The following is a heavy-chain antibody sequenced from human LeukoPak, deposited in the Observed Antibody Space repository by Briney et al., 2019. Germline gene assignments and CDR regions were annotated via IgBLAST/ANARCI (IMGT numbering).Heavy chain of an antibody. CDR2: ISKNGGNT. D-gene: IGHD1-26*01. CDR3: ARVGEGRYYQYYYMDV. J-gene: IGHJ6*03. CDR1: GFTLSSYA. V-gene: IGHV3-64*01. Sequence: GGSLRLSCTASGFTLSSYAMHWVRQAPGRGLEYVSAISKNGGNTYYANSVKGRFSISRDDSKNTLYLQMGSLRTEDMAVYYCARVGEGRYYQYYYMDVWGKGTTVTVSS.